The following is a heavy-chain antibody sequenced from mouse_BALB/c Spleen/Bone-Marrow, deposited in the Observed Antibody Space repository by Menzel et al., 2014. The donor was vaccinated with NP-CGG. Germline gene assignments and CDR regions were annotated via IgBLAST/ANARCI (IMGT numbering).Heavy chain of an antibody. V-gene: IGHV1-87*01. D-gene: IGHD2-1*01. CDR3: ASPYGNYDAMDY. CDR2: IYPGDGDT. Sequence: VQLQESGAELARPGASVKLSCKASGYTLTSYLMQWVKQRPGQGLEWIGAIYPGDGDTRYTQKFRGKATLTADKSSNTAYMQLSSLTSEDSAVYFCASPYGNYDAMDYRGQGTSVTVSS. J-gene: IGHJ4*01. CDR1: GYTLTSYL.